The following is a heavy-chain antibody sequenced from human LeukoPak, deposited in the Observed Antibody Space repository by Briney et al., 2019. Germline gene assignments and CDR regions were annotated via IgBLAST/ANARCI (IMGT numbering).Heavy chain of an antibody. CDR1: GYTFTSYG. CDR2: ISAYNGNT. V-gene: IGHV1-18*01. J-gene: IGHJ6*02. CDR3: ARDPSMIVVVITIPYYYGMDV. D-gene: IGHD3-22*01. Sequence: GASVKVSCKASGYTFTSYGISWVRQAPGQGLEWMGWISAYNGNTNYAQKLQGRVTMTTDTSTSTAYMELRSLRSDDTAVYYCARDPSMIVVVITIPYYYGMDVWGQGTTVTVSS.